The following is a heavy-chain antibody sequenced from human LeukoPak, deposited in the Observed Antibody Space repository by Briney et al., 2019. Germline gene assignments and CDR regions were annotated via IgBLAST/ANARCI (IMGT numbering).Heavy chain of an antibody. J-gene: IGHJ4*02. Sequence: ASVTVSCKASGYTFTGYYMHWVRQAPGQGLEWMGWINPNSGGTNYAQKFQGRVAMTRDTPISTAYMELSRLRSDDTAVYYCARAFRVFSSGWYFDYWGQGTLVTVSS. CDR1: GYTFTGYY. CDR3: ARAFRVFSSGWYFDY. V-gene: IGHV1-2*02. D-gene: IGHD6-19*01. CDR2: INPNSGGT.